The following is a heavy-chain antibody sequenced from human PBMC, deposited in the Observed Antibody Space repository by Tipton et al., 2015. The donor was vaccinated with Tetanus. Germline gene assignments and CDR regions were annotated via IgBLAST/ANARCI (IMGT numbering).Heavy chain of an antibody. V-gene: IGHV4-39*01. D-gene: IGHD3-22*01. CDR2: IYSSGDT. J-gene: IGHJ4*02. CDR3: ARHNSGYFSFFDS. Sequence: TLSLTCTVSSVSIADNTNYWGWIRQPPGKGLEWIGSIYSSGDTYSNPSLKSRVTMSVDTSGNQYSLRLSSVTAADTAEYYCARHNSGYFSFFDSWGQGILVTFSS. CDR1: SVSIADNTNY.